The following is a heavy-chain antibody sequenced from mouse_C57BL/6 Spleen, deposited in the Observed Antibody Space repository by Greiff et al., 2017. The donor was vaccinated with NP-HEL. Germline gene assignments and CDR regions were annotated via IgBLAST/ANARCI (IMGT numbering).Heavy chain of an antibody. Sequence: QVQLQQPGAELVMPGASVKLSCKASGYTFTSYWMHWVKQRPGQGLEWIGEIDPSDSYTNYNQKFKGKSTLTVDKSSSTAYMQLSSLTSEDSAVYYCARSSWNEEDYWGQSTTLTVSS. CDR2: IDPSDSYT. CDR1: GYTFTSYW. J-gene: IGHJ2*01. V-gene: IGHV1-69*01. CDR3: ARSSWNEEDY.